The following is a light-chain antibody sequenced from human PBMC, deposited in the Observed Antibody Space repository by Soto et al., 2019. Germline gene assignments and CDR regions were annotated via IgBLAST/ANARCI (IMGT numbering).Light chain of an antibody. V-gene: IGKV1-39*01. CDR1: QSIGSH. CDR2: TTS. Sequence: DIQMTQSPSSLSASVGDRVTITCRSSQSIGSHLNWYQQKPGKAPQLLIYTTSNLQSGVPSRFSGSGSGTDFTLTISSLEPEDFAVYYCQQYGSSPSFGGGTKVDIK. CDR3: QQYGSSPS. J-gene: IGKJ4*01.